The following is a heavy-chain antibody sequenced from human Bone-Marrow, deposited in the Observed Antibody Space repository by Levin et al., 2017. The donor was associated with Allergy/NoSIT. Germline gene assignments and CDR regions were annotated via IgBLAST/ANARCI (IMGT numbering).Heavy chain of an antibody. D-gene: IGHD6-13*01. CDR3: TRGRSAAAYFWFDP. V-gene: IGHV1-3*01. Sequence: ASVKVSCKASGYTFTTYTMHWVRQAPGQRLEWMGWINAGNGNTKYSQKFQGRVTITRDTSASTAYMELNSLRSEDTAVYYCTRGRSAAAYFWFDPWGQGTLVTVSS. CDR1: GYTFTTYT. CDR2: INAGNGNT. J-gene: IGHJ5*02.